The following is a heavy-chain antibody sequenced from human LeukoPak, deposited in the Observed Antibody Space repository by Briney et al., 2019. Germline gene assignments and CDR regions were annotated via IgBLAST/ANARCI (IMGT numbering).Heavy chain of an antibody. Sequence: SETLSLTCSVSGGSMSRHYWSWIQQPPGKGLEWIGYIYYSGSTYYNPSLKSRVTISVDTSKNQFSLKLSSVTAADTAVYYCARVGDYYDTTQYAFDIWGQGTMVTVSS. J-gene: IGHJ3*02. CDR3: ARVGDYYDTTQYAFDI. CDR2: IYYSGST. D-gene: IGHD3-22*01. V-gene: IGHV4-59*11. CDR1: GGSMSRHY.